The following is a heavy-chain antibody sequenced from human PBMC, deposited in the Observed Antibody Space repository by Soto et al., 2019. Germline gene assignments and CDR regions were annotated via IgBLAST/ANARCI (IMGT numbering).Heavy chain of an antibody. D-gene: IGHD6-19*01. CDR1: GFTFSSYA. CDR3: AKVFEQWLAFDY. CDR2: ISGSGGST. Sequence: GGSLRLSCAAPGFTFSSYAMSWVRQAPGKGLEWVSAISGSGGSTYYADSVKGRFTISRDNSKNTLYLQMNSLRAEDTAVYYCAKVFEQWLAFDYWGQGTLVTVSS. J-gene: IGHJ4*02. V-gene: IGHV3-23*01.